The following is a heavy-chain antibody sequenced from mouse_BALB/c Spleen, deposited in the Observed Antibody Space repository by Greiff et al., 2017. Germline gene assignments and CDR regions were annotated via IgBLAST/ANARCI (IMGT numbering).Heavy chain of an antibody. D-gene: IGHD1-1*01. Sequence: VQLQQSGPELVKPGASVKIPCKASGYTFTDYNMDWVKQSHGKSLEWIGDINPNNGGTIYNQKFKGKATLTVDKSSSTAYMELRSLTSEDTAVYYCARKGYYYGSSYYAMDYWGQGTSVTVSS. CDR3: ARKGYYYGSSYYAMDY. CDR2: INPNNGGT. CDR1: GYTFTDYN. V-gene: IGHV1-18*01. J-gene: IGHJ4*01.